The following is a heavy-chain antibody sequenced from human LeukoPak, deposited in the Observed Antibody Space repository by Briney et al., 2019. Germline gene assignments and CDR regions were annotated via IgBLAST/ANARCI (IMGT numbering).Heavy chain of an antibody. J-gene: IGHJ3*02. Sequence: PSETLSLTCAVYGGSFSGYYWSWIRQPPGKELEWIGEINHSGSTNYNPSLKSRVTISVDTSKNQFSLKLSSVTAADTAVYYCARRLMATIHRSYKRAHAFDIWGQGTMVTVSS. CDR1: GGSFSGYY. CDR3: ARRLMATIHRSYKRAHAFDI. CDR2: INHSGST. D-gene: IGHD5-24*01. V-gene: IGHV4-34*01.